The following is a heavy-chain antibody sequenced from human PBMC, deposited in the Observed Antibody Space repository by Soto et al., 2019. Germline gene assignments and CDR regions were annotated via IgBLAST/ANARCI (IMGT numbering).Heavy chain of an antibody. CDR3: ARVPGGNLDY. J-gene: IGHJ4*02. CDR2: ISSSGSTI. Sequence: PGGSLRVSCAAAGCKFSDYCGSWIRQAPGKGLEWVSYISSSGSTIYYADSVKGRFTISRDNAKNSLYLQMNSLRAEDTAVYYCARVPGGNLDYWGQGTLVTVSS. V-gene: IGHV3-11*01. CDR1: GCKFSDYC.